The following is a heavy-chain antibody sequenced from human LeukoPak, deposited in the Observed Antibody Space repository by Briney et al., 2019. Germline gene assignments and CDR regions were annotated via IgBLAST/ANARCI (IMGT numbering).Heavy chain of an antibody. CDR3: VKIPRYSSGWSNFDC. CDR1: GFTVSSNY. D-gene: IGHD6-13*01. Sequence: GGSLRLSCAASGFTVSSNYMTWVRQAPGKGLEWVSVIYSGGITYYADSVKGRFTISRDNSKNTLYLQMSSLRADDTAVYYCVKIPRYSSGWSNFDCWGQGTLVTVSS. CDR2: IYSGGIT. J-gene: IGHJ4*02. V-gene: IGHV3-53*05.